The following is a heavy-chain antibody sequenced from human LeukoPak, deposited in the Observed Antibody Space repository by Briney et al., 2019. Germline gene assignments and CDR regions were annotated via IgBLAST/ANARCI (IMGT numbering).Heavy chain of an antibody. CDR2: IYYSGTT. V-gene: IGHV4-39*01. CDR1: GGSISSSSYY. J-gene: IGHJ6*03. CDR3: ARQVSDYFYYYIDV. Sequence: SETLSLTCSVSGGSISSSSYYWIWIRQPPGKGLEWVGSIYYSGTTYYNSSLKSRVTISEDTSKNRFSLMLTSVTAADTAVYYCARQVSDYFYYYIDVWGEGTTAIVSS.